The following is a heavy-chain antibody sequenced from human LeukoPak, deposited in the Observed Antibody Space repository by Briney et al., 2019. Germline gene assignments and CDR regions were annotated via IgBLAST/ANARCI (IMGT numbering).Heavy chain of an antibody. J-gene: IGHJ4*02. D-gene: IGHD5-24*01. Sequence: SETLSLTCTVSGGSISSSSYYWGWIRQPPGKGLEWIGSIYYSGSTYYNPSLKSRVTISVDTSKNQFSLKLSSVTAADTAVYYCARRGGDDYNRRFDSWGQGTLVTVSS. CDR3: ARRGGDDYNRRFDS. V-gene: IGHV4-39*01. CDR2: IYYSGST. CDR1: GGSISSSSYY.